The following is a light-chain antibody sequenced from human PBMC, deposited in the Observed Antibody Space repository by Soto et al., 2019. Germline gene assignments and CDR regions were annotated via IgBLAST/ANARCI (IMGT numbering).Light chain of an antibody. J-gene: IGKJ2*01. CDR1: QSVSSN. CDR3: QQYNNWPPIT. Sequence: EIVMTQSPATLSVSPGERATLSCRASQSVSSNLAWYQQKPGQAPRLLIYGASTRATGIPDRFSGSGSGTEFSPTISSQLSEDFAVYYCQQYNNWPPITFGQGTKLEIK. V-gene: IGKV3-15*01. CDR2: GAS.